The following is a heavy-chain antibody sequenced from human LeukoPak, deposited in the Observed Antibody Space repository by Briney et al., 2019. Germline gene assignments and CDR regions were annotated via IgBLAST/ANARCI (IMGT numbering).Heavy chain of an antibody. CDR3: ARLNLWFGEFAFDP. V-gene: IGHV1-8*01. CDR2: MNPNSGNT. CDR1: GYTFTSYD. D-gene: IGHD3-10*01. J-gene: IGHJ5*02. Sequence: ASVKVSCKASGYTFTSYDINWVRQATGQGLEWMGWMNPNSGNTGYAQKFQGRVTMTRNTSISTAYMELSSLRPEDTAVYYCARLNLWFGEFAFDPWGQGTLVTVSS.